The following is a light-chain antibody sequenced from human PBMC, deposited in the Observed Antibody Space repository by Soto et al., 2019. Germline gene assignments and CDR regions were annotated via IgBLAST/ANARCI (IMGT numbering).Light chain of an antibody. CDR1: QSVSKY. J-gene: IGKJ5*01. V-gene: IGKV3-11*01. Sequence: EIVLTQSPATLSLSPGERATLSCRTSQSVSKYFAWYQQKPGRAPRLLIYDASSRASGIPASFIGSGSGTDFTLTISSLEPEDLAIYYCQQRSNWPITFGQGTRLEIK. CDR3: QQRSNWPIT. CDR2: DAS.